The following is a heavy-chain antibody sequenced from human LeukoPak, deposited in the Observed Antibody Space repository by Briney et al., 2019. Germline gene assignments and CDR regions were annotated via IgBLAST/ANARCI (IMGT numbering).Heavy chain of an antibody. J-gene: IGHJ5*02. CDR1: GGSISSSSYY. V-gene: IGHV4-39*01. CDR3: ARHAWFDP. Sequence: PSETLSLTCTVSGGSISSSSYYWGWIRQPPGKGLEWIGTISYSGSTYYNPSLKRRVTISADTSKNQFSLKLSSVTAADTAVYYCARHAWFDPWGQGTLVTVSS. CDR2: ISYSGST.